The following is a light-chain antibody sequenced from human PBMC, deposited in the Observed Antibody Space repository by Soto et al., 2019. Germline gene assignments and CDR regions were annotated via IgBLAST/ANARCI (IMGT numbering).Light chain of an antibody. CDR2: DVT. J-gene: IGLJ1*01. V-gene: IGLV2-11*01. CDR1: SRDVGGYRS. Sequence: QSALAQPHSVSGSPGQSVTISCTGTSRDVGGYRSVSWYQQRPGKAPKLIIYDVTKRPSGVPDRFSGSKSGNTASLTISGLQAEDESDYYCCSYAGSYIPYVFGSGTKVTVL. CDR3: CSYAGSYIPYV.